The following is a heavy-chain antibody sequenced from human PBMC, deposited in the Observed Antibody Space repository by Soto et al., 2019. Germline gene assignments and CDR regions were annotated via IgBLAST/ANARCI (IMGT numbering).Heavy chain of an antibody. Sequence: EVQLVESGGGLVKPGGSLRLSCAASGFTFSSYSMNWVRQAPGKGLEWVSSISSSSSYIYYADSVKGRFTISRDNAKNSLYLQMNSLRAEDTAVYYCARDPGGVRCLEWLVGAFDIWGQGTMVTVSS. V-gene: IGHV3-21*01. CDR2: ISSSSSYI. D-gene: IGHD3-3*01. J-gene: IGHJ3*02. CDR1: GFTFSSYS. CDR3: ARDPGGVRCLEWLVGAFDI.